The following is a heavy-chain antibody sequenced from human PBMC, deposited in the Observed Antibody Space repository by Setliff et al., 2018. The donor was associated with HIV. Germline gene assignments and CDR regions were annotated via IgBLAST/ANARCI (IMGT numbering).Heavy chain of an antibody. D-gene: IGHD3-10*01. CDR3: ARVNTMVRGLDY. V-gene: IGHV4-59*01. CDR1: GASMTSYY. Sequence: SETLSLTCTVSGASMTSYYWTWIRQPPGKGLEWIGNIFYSGSTNYNPSLKSRVTISLDTSKNQFSLKLSSVTAADTAVYFCARVNTMVRGLDYWGQGTLFTVSS. CDR2: IFYSGST. J-gene: IGHJ4*02.